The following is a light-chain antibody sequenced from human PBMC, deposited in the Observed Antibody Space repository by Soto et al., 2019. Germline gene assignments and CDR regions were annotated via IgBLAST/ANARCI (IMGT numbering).Light chain of an antibody. J-gene: IGKJ1*01. CDR1: QSVSSSY. CDR2: GAS. CDR3: QQYGNSPLT. V-gene: IGKV3-20*01. Sequence: EIVLTQSPGTLSLSPGERATLSCRASQSVSSSYLAWYQQKPGQAPRLLIYGASSRATGIPDRFSGSGSGTDFTITISSLEPEDFAVYYCQQYGNSPLTFGQGTKVEIK.